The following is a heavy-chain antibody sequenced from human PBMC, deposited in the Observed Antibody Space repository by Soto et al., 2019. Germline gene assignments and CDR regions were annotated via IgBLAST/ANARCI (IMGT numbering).Heavy chain of an antibody. CDR1: GFTFSSYA. J-gene: IGHJ5*02. Sequence: GSLRLSCAASGFTFSSYAMICVRQAPGKGLEWVSAISGSGGSTYYADSVKGRFTISRDNSKNTLYLQMNSLRAEDTAVYYCAKDRAVAGLNWFDPWGQGTLVTVSS. CDR2: ISGSGGST. D-gene: IGHD6-19*01. V-gene: IGHV3-23*01. CDR3: AKDRAVAGLNWFDP.